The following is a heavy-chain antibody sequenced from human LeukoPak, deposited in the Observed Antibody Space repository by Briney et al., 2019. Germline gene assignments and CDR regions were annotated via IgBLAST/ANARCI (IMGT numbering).Heavy chain of an antibody. D-gene: IGHD1-7*01. J-gene: IGHJ4*02. V-gene: IGHV1-69*13. Sequence: ASVKVSCKASGGTFSSYAISWVRQAPGQGLEWMGGVIPIFGTANYAQKFQGRVTITADESTSTAYMELSSLRSEDTAVYYCARVRAITGTTGYYFDYWGQGTLVTVSS. CDR2: VIPIFGTA. CDR1: GGTFSSYA. CDR3: ARVRAITGTTGYYFDY.